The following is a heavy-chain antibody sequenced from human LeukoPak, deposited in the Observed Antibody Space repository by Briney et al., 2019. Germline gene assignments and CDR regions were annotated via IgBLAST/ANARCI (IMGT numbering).Heavy chain of an antibody. Sequence: PGGSLRLSCEASGFTFIIYSMHWVRQAPGKGLVWVSRINSDGSSTSYADSVKGRFTISRDNAKNTLYLQMNSLRAEDTAVYYCAREGNNYYGSGGYDNWGQGTLVTVSS. CDR2: INSDGSST. V-gene: IGHV3-74*01. CDR3: AREGNNYYGSGGYDN. J-gene: IGHJ4*02. CDR1: GFTFIIYS. D-gene: IGHD3-10*01.